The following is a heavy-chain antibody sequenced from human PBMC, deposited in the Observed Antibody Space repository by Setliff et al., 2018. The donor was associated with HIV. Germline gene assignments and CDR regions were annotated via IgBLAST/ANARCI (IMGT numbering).Heavy chain of an antibody. CDR3: ARGPSYYYTSGYPGGFDP. Sequence: SETLSLTCNVSDDSIDSNYWSWIRQPAGRGLEWIGRIFSTGSTDYNPTLKSRAAMSVDTSKNQVSLTLTSVTAADTALYYCARGPSYYYTSGYPGGFDPWGRGTLVTVSS. V-gene: IGHV4-4*07. J-gene: IGHJ5*02. D-gene: IGHD3-3*01. CDR1: DDSIDSNY. CDR2: IFSTGST.